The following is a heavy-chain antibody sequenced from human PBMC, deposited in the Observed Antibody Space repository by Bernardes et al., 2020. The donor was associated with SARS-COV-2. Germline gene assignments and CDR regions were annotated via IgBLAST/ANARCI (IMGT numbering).Heavy chain of an antibody. J-gene: IGHJ6*02. CDR3: ARHSPAYDVLTGYHYDYFDMDV. D-gene: IGHD3-9*01. V-gene: IGHV1-18*04. CDR1: GYTFTSYG. CDR2: ISGHSGNT. Sequence: ASVKVSCKTSGYTFTSYGVSWVRQAPGQGLEWMGWISGHSGNTHYAQKLQGRVIMTTDTSTFTAYMELRGLRSADTALYSCARHSPAYDVLTGYHYDYFDMDVWGHGTTVTVSS.